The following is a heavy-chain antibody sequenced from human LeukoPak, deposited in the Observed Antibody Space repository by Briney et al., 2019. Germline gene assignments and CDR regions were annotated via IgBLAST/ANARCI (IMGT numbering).Heavy chain of an antibody. V-gene: IGHV4-4*07. CDR3: ARAAAAAGGQYFDY. CDR1: GGSISSYY. D-gene: IGHD6-13*01. Sequence: PSETLSLTCTVSGGSISSYYWSWIRRPAGQGLEWIGRIYTNADTKYNASLKSRVTLSVDTSKNQLSLKVRSVTAADTAVYYCARAAAAAGGQYFDYWGQGTVVTVSS. J-gene: IGHJ4*02. CDR2: IYTNADT.